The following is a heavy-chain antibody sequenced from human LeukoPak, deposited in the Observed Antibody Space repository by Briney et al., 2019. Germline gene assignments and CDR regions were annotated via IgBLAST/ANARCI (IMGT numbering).Heavy chain of an antibody. CDR3: AREWSTTVTTYDFDY. CDR1: GFTFGSYA. D-gene: IGHD4-17*01. CDR2: ISYDGSNK. V-gene: IGHV3-30-3*01. Sequence: GRSLRLSCAASGFTFGSYAMHWVRQAPGKGLEWVAVISYDGSNKYYADSVKGRFTISRDNSKNTLYLQMNSLRAEDTAVYYCAREWSTTVTTYDFDYWGQGTLVTVSS. J-gene: IGHJ4*02.